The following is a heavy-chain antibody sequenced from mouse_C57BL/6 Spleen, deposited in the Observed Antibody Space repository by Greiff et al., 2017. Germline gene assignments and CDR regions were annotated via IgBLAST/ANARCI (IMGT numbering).Heavy chain of an antibody. Sequence: EVQLQQSGPELVKPGASVKISCKASGYTFTDYYMNWVKQSHGKSLEWIGDINPNNGGTSYNQKFKGKATLTVDKSSSTAYMELRSLTSEDSAVYYCARSDYYGCSTYYFDYWGQGTTLTVSS. D-gene: IGHD1-1*01. CDR2: INPNNGGT. CDR3: ARSDYYGCSTYYFDY. CDR1: GYTFTDYY. J-gene: IGHJ2*01. V-gene: IGHV1-26*01.